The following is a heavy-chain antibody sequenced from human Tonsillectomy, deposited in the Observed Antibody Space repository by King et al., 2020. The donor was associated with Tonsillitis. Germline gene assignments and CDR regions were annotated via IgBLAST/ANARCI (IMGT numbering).Heavy chain of an antibody. CDR2: ISGNSGNI. V-gene: IGHV3-21*01. CDR3: AHNFDY. J-gene: IGHJ4*02. Sequence: VQLVESGGGLVRPGGSLKLSCAASGFTFSIYSMNWVRQAPGKGLEWVSSISGNSGNIYYADSVKGRFTLSRDNAKNSLYLQMNSLRAEDTAVYYCAHNFDYWGQGTLVTVFS. CDR1: GFTFSIYS.